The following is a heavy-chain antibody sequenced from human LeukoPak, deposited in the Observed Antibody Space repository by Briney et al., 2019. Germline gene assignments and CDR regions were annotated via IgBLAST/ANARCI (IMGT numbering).Heavy chain of an antibody. V-gene: IGHV3-13*01. D-gene: IGHD4-17*01. CDR3: ARGLGYGENYYYYGMDV. J-gene: IGHJ6*02. CDR1: GFTFSSYD. Sequence: LPGGSLRLSCGASGFTFSSYDMHWVRQATGKGLEWVSAIGTAGDTYYPGSVKGRFTISRENAKNSLYLQMNSLRAGDTAVYYCARGLGYGENYYYYGMDVWGQGTTVTVSS. CDR2: IGTAGDT.